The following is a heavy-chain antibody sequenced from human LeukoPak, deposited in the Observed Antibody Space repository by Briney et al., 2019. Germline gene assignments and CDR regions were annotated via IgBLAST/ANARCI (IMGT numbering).Heavy chain of an antibody. D-gene: IGHD3-9*01. CDR1: GGSISSYY. Sequence: PSETLSLTCTVSGGSISSYYWSWIRQPPGKGLEWIGYISYSGSTNYNPSLKSRVTISVDTSKNQFSLKLSSATAADTAVYNCASYDALTGYPSDYWGQGTLVTVSS. V-gene: IGHV4-59*01. J-gene: IGHJ4*02. CDR2: ISYSGST. CDR3: ASYDALTGYPSDY.